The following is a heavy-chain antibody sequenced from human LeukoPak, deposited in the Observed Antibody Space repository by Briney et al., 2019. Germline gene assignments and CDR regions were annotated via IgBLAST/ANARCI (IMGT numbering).Heavy chain of an antibody. V-gene: IGHV4-59*01. D-gene: IGHD1-14*01. CDR3: ARGNRGRDAFDI. CDR1: GGSISSYY. J-gene: IGHJ3*02. CDR2: IYYSGST. Sequence: PSETLSLTCTVSGGSISSYYWSWIRQPPGKGPEWIGYIYYSGSTNYNPSLKSRVTISVDTSKNQFSLKLSSVTAADTAVYYCARGNRGRDAFDIWGQGTMVTVSS.